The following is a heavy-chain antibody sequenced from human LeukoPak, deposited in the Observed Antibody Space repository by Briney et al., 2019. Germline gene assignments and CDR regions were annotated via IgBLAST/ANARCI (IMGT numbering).Heavy chain of an antibody. CDR2: ISSSSSYI. CDR3: ARDGGLNDYGDY. J-gene: IGHJ4*02. Sequence: GGSLRLSCAASGFTFSSYSMNWLRQAPGKGLEWVSSISSSSSYIYHADSVKGRFTISRDNAKNSLYLQMNSLRAEDTAVYYCARDGGLNDYGDYWGQGTLVTVSS. V-gene: IGHV3-21*01. D-gene: IGHD3-16*01. CDR1: GFTFSSYS.